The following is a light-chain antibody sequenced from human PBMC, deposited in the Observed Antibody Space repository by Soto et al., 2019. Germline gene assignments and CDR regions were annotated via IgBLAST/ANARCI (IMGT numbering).Light chain of an antibody. CDR1: QSISSS. V-gene: IGKV1-39*01. CDR2: AAS. CDR3: QQSYSTPYT. J-gene: IGKJ2*01. Sequence: DIQMTQSPSSLSASVGDRVTITCRASQSISSSLNWYRQNPGKAPKLLIYAASSLQNGVSSRFSGSGSGTDFTLTISSLQPEDFVTYYCQQSYSTPYTFGQGTRLDIK.